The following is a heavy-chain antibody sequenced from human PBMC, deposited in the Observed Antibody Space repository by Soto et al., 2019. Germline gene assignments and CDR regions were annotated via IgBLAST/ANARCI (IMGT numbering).Heavy chain of an antibody. CDR2: ISGSGGST. Sequence: HPGGSLRLSCAASGFTFSTYAMSWVRQSPGKGLEWVSSISGSGGSTHYADSVKGRFTISRDNSKNTVYLQMNSLRAEDTAVYYCAKKSGTGMDVWGQGTTVTVSS. CDR1: GFTFSTYA. J-gene: IGHJ6*02. CDR3: AKKSGTGMDV. V-gene: IGHV3-23*01. D-gene: IGHD1-7*01.